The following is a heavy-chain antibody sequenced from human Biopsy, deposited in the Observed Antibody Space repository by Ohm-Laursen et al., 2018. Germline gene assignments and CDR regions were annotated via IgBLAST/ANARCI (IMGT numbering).Heavy chain of an antibody. D-gene: IGHD2/OR15-2a*01. CDR3: ARATNSTGWPYYYFYGMDV. CDR2: TYYSGST. Sequence: SETLSLTWAVSGGSISSDYWSWIWQTPGKGLEWIGYTYYSGSTNYNPSLKSRVTISVDTSKNQFSLRLNSVTAADTAVYYCARATNSTGWPYYYFYGMDVWGQGTTVTVSS. J-gene: IGHJ6*02. V-gene: IGHV4-59*01. CDR1: GGSISSDY.